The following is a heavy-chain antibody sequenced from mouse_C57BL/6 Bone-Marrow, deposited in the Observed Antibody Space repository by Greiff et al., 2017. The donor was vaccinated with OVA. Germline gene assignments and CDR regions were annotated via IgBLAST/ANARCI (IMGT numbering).Heavy chain of an antibody. Sequence: EVMLVESGGGLVKPGGSLKLSCAASGFTFSSYAMSWVRQPPEKRLEWVATISDGGSYTYYPDNVKGRFTISRDNAKNNLYLQMSHLKSEDTAMYYCARDERSHYYAMDYWGQGTSVTVTS. CDR1: GFTFSSYA. CDR3: ARDERSHYYAMDY. J-gene: IGHJ4*01. CDR2: ISDGGSYT. V-gene: IGHV5-4*01.